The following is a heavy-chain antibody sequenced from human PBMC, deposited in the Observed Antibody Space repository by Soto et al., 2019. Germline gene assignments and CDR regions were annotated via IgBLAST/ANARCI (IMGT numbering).Heavy chain of an antibody. Sequence: GGSLRLSCAASGFSLSSYVMNWVRQAPGKGLEWVAVISDGGSNKYYADSVKGRFTISRDNSKNTLYLQMNSLRAEDTAVYYCAKDKSSSWSFDYWGQGTLVTVSS. J-gene: IGHJ4*02. D-gene: IGHD6-13*01. CDR2: ISDGGSNK. CDR3: AKDKSSSWSFDY. V-gene: IGHV3-30*18. CDR1: GFSLSSYV.